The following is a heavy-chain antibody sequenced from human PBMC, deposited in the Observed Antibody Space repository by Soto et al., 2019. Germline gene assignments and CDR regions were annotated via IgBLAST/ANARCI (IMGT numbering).Heavy chain of an antibody. D-gene: IGHD2-2*01. CDR3: ARDAVVVPAGIVVNWFDP. Sequence: PGGSLRLSCAVSGFTFSSHAMGWLRQAPGTGPEWVAFVDGSGYYTSYADSVKGRFTISRDNSDNSLYLQMDSLRAEDTAVYYCARDAVVVPAGIVVNWFDPWGQGTLVTVSS. CDR1: GFTFSSHA. V-gene: IGHV3-23*01. J-gene: IGHJ5*02. CDR2: VDGSGYYT.